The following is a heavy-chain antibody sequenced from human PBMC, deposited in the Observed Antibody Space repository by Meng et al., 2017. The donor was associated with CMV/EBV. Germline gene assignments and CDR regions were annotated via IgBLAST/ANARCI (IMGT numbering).Heavy chain of an antibody. D-gene: IGHD5-18*01. J-gene: IGHJ6*02. CDR1: GFTFETSA. CDR3: TKDAGYTYGATYYYYGLDV. CDR2: ISWNGYSI. Sequence: SLKISCAASGFTFETSAVHWVWQAPGKGLEWVSGISWNGYSIAYAASVKGRFTISRDDAKNSLYLQMNSLRAEDTALYYCTKDAGYTYGATYYYYGLDVWGQGTTVTVSS. V-gene: IGHV3-9*01.